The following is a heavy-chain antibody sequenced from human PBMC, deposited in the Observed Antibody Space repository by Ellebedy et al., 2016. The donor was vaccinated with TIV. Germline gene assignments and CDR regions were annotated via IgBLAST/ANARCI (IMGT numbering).Heavy chain of an antibody. CDR3: ARGLAVAGTSHY. V-gene: IGHV1-2*02. CDR1: GYTFTSYA. CDR2: INPNSGGT. D-gene: IGHD6-19*01. J-gene: IGHJ4*02. Sequence: ASVKVSCKASGYTFTSYAMHWVRQAPGQGLEWMGWINPNSGGTTYAQKFQGRVTMTRDTSISTAYMELSRLRSDDTAVYYCARGLAVAGTSHYWGQGTLVTVSS.